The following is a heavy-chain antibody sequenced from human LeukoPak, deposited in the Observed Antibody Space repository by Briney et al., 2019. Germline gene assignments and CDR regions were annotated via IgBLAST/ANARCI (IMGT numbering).Heavy chain of an antibody. CDR2: IYYSGST. CDR1: GGSISSGGYY. Sequence: SQTLSLTCTVSGGSISSGGYYWSWIRQPPGKGLEWIGYIYYSGSTYYNPSLKSRVTISVDTSKNQFSLKLSSVTAADTAVYYCARGHPDGSGSYGAFFRWGQGTLVTVSS. V-gene: IGHV4-31*03. D-gene: IGHD3-10*01. CDR3: ARGHPDGSGSYGAFFR. J-gene: IGHJ4*02.